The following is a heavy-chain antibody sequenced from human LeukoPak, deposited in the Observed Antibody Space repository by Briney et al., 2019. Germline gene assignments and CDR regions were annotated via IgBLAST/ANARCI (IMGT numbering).Heavy chain of an antibody. Sequence: SETLSLTCAVYGGSFSGYYWSWIRQPPGKGLEWIGEINHSGSTNYNPSLKSRVTISVDTSKNQFSLKLSSVTAADTAVYYCARHWDIVAATRHYFDYWGQGTLVTVSS. CDR1: GGSFSGYY. V-gene: IGHV4-34*01. CDR2: INHSGST. CDR3: ARHWDIVAATRHYFDY. J-gene: IGHJ4*02. D-gene: IGHD5-12*01.